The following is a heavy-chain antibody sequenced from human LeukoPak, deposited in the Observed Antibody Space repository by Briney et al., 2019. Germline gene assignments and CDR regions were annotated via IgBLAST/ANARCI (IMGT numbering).Heavy chain of an antibody. CDR2: IKGSGDKT. J-gene: IGHJ3*02. CDR1: GFTFSNYA. V-gene: IGHV3-23*01. D-gene: IGHD4-17*01. Sequence: GGSLRLSCAASGFTFSNYAMSWVRQAPGKGLEWVSVIKGSGDKTYYADSVRGRFTISRDNSKNTLYLQMNSLRAEDTAVYYCARGTYGDYVPDAFDIWGQGTMVTVSS. CDR3: ARGTYGDYVPDAFDI.